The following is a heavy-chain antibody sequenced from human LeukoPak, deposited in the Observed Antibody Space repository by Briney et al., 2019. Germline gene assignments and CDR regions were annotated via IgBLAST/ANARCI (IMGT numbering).Heavy chain of an antibody. J-gene: IGHJ3*02. V-gene: IGHV1-18*01. CDR1: GYTFTSYG. D-gene: IGHD5-12*01. CDR3: ARDYGYSGYDTPHDAFDI. CDR2: ISAYNGNT. Sequence: VASVKVSCKASGYTFTSYGISWVLQAPGQGLEWMGWISAYNGNTNYAQKLQGRVTMTTDTSTSTAYMELRSLRSDDTAVYYCARDYGYSGYDTPHDAFDIWGPGTMVTVSS.